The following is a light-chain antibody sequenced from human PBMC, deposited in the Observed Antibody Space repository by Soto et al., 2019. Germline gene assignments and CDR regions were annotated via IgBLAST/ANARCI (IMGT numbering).Light chain of an antibody. J-gene: IGKJ1*01. CDR2: AAS. CDR3: QQHNDWPPAWT. V-gene: IGKV3-15*01. Sequence: EIVMTQSPATLSVSLGERATLSCRASQSVSNNVAWYQQKPGQAPRLLIYAASTRATGIPAGFSGSGSGTEFTLTISSLQSEDFAVYYCQQHNDWPPAWTFGQGTKVDI. CDR1: QSVSNN.